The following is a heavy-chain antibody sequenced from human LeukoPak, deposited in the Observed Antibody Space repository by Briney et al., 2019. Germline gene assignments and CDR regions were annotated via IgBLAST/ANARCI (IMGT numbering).Heavy chain of an antibody. D-gene: IGHD6-19*01. CDR1: GFTFSSYE. CDR2: ISSSGNTI. V-gene: IGHV3-48*03. J-gene: IGHJ4*02. CDR3: ARSSGWYG. Sequence: GGSLRLSCAASGFTFSSYEMNWVRQAPGKGLEWISYISSSGNTIYYADSVKGRFTISRDNAKNSLYLQMNSLRAEDTAVYYCARSSGWYGWGQGTLVTVSS.